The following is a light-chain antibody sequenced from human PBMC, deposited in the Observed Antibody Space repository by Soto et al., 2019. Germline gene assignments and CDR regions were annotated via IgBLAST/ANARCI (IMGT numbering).Light chain of an antibody. CDR1: SGYSNYK. J-gene: IGLJ1*01. CDR3: GADHGSGSNFVYV. CDR2: VGTGGIVG. V-gene: IGLV9-49*01. Sequence: QPVLTQPPSASASLGASVTLTCTLSSGYSNYKVDWYQQRPGKGPRFVMRVGTGGIVGSKGDGIPDRFSVLGSGLNRYLTIKNIQEEDESDYHCGADHGSGSNFVYVFATGTKVTVL.